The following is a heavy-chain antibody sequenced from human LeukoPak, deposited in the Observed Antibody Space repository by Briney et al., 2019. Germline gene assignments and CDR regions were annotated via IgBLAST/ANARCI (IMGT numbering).Heavy chain of an antibody. Sequence: QPGGSLRLSCAASGFTFSNYWMHWVRQAPGKGLVWVSRVKSDGSSTSYADSVKGRFTISRDNAKNTLYLQMNSLRAEDTAVYYCATESRLGLWGQGTLVTVSS. V-gene: IGHV3-74*01. J-gene: IGHJ4*02. CDR1: GFTFSNYW. D-gene: IGHD7-27*01. CDR3: ATESRLGL. CDR2: VKSDGSST.